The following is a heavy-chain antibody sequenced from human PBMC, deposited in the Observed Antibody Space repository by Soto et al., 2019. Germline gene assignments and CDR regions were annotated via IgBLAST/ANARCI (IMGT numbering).Heavy chain of an antibody. CDR3: ARASRGVIIGAFDI. Sequence: SETLSLTCTVSGGSISSYYWSWIRQPPGKGLEWIGYIYYSGSTNYNPSLKSRVTISVDTSKNQFSLKLSSVTAADTAVYYCARASRGVIIGAFDIWGQGTMVTVSS. D-gene: IGHD3-10*01. J-gene: IGHJ3*02. CDR2: IYYSGST. V-gene: IGHV4-59*01. CDR1: GGSISSYY.